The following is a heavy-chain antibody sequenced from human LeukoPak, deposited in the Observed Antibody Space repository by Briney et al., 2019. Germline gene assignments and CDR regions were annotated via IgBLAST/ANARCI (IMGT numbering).Heavy chain of an antibody. CDR1: GFTFSSYS. J-gene: IGHJ4*02. CDR3: ARSNYFFVY. CDR2: ISSSSSTI. Sequence: GGSLRLSCAASGFTFSSYSMNWVRQAPGKGLEWVSYISSSSSTIYYADSVKGRFTISRDNAKNSLYLQMNSLRAEDTAVYYCARSNYFFVYWGQGTLVTVSS. D-gene: IGHD2/OR15-2a*01. V-gene: IGHV3-48*04.